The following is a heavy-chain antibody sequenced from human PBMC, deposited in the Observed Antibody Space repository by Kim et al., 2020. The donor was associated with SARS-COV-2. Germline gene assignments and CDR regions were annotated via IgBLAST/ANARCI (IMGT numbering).Heavy chain of an antibody. CDR2: IKQDGSEK. V-gene: IGHV3-7*03. CDR3: AKTYYDYVWGSYRYPTYFDY. Sequence: GGSLRLSCAASGFTFSSYWMSWVRQAPGKGLEWVANIKQDGSEKYYVDSVKGRFTISRDNAKNSLYLQMNSLRAEDTAVYYCAKTYYDYVWGSYRYPTYFDYWGQGTLVTVSS. J-gene: IGHJ4*02. CDR1: GFTFSSYW. D-gene: IGHD3-16*02.